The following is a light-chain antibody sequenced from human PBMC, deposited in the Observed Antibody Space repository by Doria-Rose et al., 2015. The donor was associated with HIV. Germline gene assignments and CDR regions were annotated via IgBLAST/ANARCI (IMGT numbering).Light chain of an antibody. V-gene: IGKV3-20*01. J-gene: IGKJ1*01. CDR2: DGS. CDR3: HQYGTSWT. CDR1: QSFSSTY. Sequence: TQSPGTLSLSPGERATLSCSASQSFSSTYLASYQQKPGRAPSLLIYDGSTRATGIPDRFSASGSGTDFTLTINRLEPEDFALYYCHQYGTSWTFGQGTKVEI.